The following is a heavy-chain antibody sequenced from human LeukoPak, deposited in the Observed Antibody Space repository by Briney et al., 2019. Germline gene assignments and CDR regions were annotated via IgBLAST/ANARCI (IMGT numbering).Heavy chain of an antibody. J-gene: IGHJ3*02. V-gene: IGHV3-7*03. CDR1: GFTFSSYW. D-gene: IGHD3-10*01. CDR2: IKHDGSDK. CDR3: TTMNLGESRWDDAFDI. Sequence: PGGSLRLSCAASGFTFSSYWMSWVRQAPGKGLEWVANIKHDGSDKNYVDSVKGRFTISRDNAKNSLYLQMNSLKIEDTALYYCTTMNLGESRWDDAFDIWGQGTMVTVSS.